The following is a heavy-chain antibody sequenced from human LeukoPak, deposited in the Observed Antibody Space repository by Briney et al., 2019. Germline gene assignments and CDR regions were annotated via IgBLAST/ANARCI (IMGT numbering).Heavy chain of an antibody. CDR1: GFTFSSYA. J-gene: IGHJ4*02. V-gene: IGHV3-23*01. CDR3: AKVLYPNYYDSSGYYYSFDS. Sequence: GGSLRLSCAASGFTFSSYAMSWVRQAPGKGLEWVSAISGSGGSTYYADSVKGRFTISRDNSKNTLYLQMNSLRAEDTAVYYCAKVLYPNYYDSSGYYYSFDSWGQGTLVTVSS. CDR2: ISGSGGST. D-gene: IGHD3-22*01.